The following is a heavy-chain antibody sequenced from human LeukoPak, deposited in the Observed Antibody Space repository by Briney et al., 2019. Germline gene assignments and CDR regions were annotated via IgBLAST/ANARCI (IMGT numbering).Heavy chain of an antibody. CDR3: ARVNGILTGYYYYFDY. Sequence: SETLSLTCTVSGGSISSSSYYWGWIRQPPGKGLEWIGSIYYSGSTYCNPSLKRRVTISVDTSKNQFSLKLSSVTAADTAVYYCARVNGILTGYYYYFDYWGQGTLVTVSS. CDR1: GGSISSSSYY. D-gene: IGHD3-9*01. V-gene: IGHV4-39*01. CDR2: IYYSGST. J-gene: IGHJ4*02.